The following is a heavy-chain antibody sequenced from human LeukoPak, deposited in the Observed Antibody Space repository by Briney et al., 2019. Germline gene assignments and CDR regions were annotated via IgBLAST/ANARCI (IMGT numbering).Heavy chain of an antibody. D-gene: IGHD6-13*01. J-gene: IGHJ5*02. Sequence: GGSLRLSCAASGFTFSSYSMNWVRQAPGKGLEWVSSISSSSSYIYYADSVKGRFTISRDNAKNSLYLQMNSLRAEDTAVYYCARGFARSSSWGNWFDPWGQGTLVTVSS. CDR1: GFTFSSYS. CDR3: ARGFARSSSWGNWFDP. CDR2: ISSSSSYI. V-gene: IGHV3-21*01.